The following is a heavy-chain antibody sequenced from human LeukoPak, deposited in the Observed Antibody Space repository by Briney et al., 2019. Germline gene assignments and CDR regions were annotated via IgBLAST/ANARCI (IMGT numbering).Heavy chain of an antibody. CDR2: IIPIFGTA. J-gene: IGHJ5*02. V-gene: IGHV1-69*06. CDR3: ARDQYYDSKGWFDP. Sequence: SVKVSCKASGGTFISYAISWVRQAPGQGLEWMGGIIPIFGTANYAQKFQGRVTITADKSTSTAYMELRSLRSDDTAVYYCARDQYYDSKGWFDPWGQGTLVTVSS. CDR1: GGTFISYA. D-gene: IGHD3-22*01.